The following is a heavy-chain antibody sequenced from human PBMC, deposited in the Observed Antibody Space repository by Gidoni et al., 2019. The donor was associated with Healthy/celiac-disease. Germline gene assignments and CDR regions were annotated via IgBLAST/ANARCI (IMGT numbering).Heavy chain of an antibody. Sequence: QVQRVQSGAEGKKPGASVKVAGKAAGYTFTSYAMHWVRQAPGQRLEWMGWINAGNGNTKYSQKFQGRVTITRDTSASTAYMELSSLRSEDTAVYYCARGKGITFGGYGGWFDPWGQGTLVTVSS. CDR1: GYTFTSYA. V-gene: IGHV1-3*01. J-gene: IGHJ5*02. D-gene: IGHD3-16*01. CDR2: INAGNGNT. CDR3: ARGKGITFGGYGGWFDP.